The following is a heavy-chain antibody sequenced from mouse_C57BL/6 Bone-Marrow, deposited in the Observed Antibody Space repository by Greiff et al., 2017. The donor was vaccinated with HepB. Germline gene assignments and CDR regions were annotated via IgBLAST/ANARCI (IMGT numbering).Heavy chain of an antibody. CDR1: GYAFSSSW. Sequence: QVQLQQSGPELVKPGASVKISCKASGYAFSSSWMNWVKQRPGKGLEWIGRIYPGDGDTNYNGKFKGKATLTADKSSSTAYMQLSSLTSEDSAVYFCAILCSLNAYWGQGTLVTVSA. D-gene: IGHD1-1*01. J-gene: IGHJ3*01. V-gene: IGHV1-82*01. CDR2: IYPGDGDT. CDR3: AILCSLNAY.